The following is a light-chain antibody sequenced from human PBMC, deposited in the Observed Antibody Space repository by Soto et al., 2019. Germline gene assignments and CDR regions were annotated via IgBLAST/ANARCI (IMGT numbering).Light chain of an antibody. CDR1: SSDLGNHNL. Sequence: QSALTQPASVSGSPGQSITISCTGTSSDLGNHNLVSWYQQYPGKAPTLMIYEASQRPSGVSHRFSGSKSGNTASLTISGLQTEGEGNYYCCSYAGRSTWVFGGGTKLTVL. CDR2: EAS. V-gene: IGLV2-23*01. CDR3: CSYAGRSTWV. J-gene: IGLJ3*02.